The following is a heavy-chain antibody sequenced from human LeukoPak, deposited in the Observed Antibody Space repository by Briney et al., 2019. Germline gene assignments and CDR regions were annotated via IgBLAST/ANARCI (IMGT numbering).Heavy chain of an antibody. J-gene: IGHJ4*02. V-gene: IGHV3-9*03. CDR1: GFTFGDYA. CDR2: IIWNSGRI. CDR3: ARANCGGDCYIDY. Sequence: PGRSLRLSCAASGFTFGDYAMHWVRQAPGKGLEWVSGIIWNSGRITYADSVKGRFTISRDNAKNSLYLQMNSLRAEGMALYYCARANCGGDCYIDYWGQGTLVTVSS. D-gene: IGHD2-21*01.